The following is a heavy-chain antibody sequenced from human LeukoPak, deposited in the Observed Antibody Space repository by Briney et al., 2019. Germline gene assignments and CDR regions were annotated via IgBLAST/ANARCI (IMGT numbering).Heavy chain of an antibody. CDR1: GGSISSYY. CDR3: ARTSPRAATFDY. CDR2: IYTSGTT. Sequence: PSETLSLTCAVSGGSISSYYCTSSPQPAGPGMEGTGRIYTSGTTNYNPSLKSRVTMSVDTSKNQFSLKLNSVTAADTAVYDCARTSPRAATFDYWGQGTLVTVSS. D-gene: IGHD2-15*01. V-gene: IGHV4-4*07. J-gene: IGHJ4*02.